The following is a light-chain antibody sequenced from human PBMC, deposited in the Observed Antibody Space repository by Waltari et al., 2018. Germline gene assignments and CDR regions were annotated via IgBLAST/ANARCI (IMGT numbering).Light chain of an antibody. CDR3: QASYTTPYS. Sequence: DLQMTQSPSSLSASVGDRVTISCRASKNIRSYLSWYQQKPGIAPKLVIYAASTLQSGVPSRFSGSGSGPNFTLPITSLQAEDFATYFCQASYTTPYSFGQGTKVEIK. V-gene: IGKV1-39*01. CDR1: KNIRSY. J-gene: IGKJ2*03. CDR2: AAS.